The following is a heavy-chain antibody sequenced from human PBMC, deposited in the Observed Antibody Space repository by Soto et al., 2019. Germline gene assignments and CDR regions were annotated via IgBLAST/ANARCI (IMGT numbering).Heavy chain of an antibody. CDR1: GYTFTSYY. J-gene: IGHJ4*02. CDR3: ASPSGGSGSYYFDY. V-gene: IGHV1-46*01. CDR2: INPSRGNT. Sequence: ASVKVSCKASGYTFTSYYMHWVRQAPGQGLEWMGIINPSRGNTNYAQKFQGRVTMTADKSTSTTYMELSSLRSEDTAVYYCASPSGGSGSYYFDYWGQGTLVTVSS. D-gene: IGHD3-10*01.